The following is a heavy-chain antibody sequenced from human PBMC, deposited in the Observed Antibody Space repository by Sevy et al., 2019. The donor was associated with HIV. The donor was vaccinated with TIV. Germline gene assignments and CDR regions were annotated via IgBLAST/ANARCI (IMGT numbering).Heavy chain of an antibody. CDR1: GGSISSYY. Sequence: SETLSLTCTVSGGSISSYYWSRIRQPPGKGLEWIGYIYYSGSTNYNPSLKSRVTISVDTSKNQFSLKLSSVTAADTAVYYCARATIFGVVLWGQGTLVTVSS. D-gene: IGHD3-3*01. J-gene: IGHJ4*02. CDR3: ARATIFGVVL. V-gene: IGHV4-59*01. CDR2: IYYSGST.